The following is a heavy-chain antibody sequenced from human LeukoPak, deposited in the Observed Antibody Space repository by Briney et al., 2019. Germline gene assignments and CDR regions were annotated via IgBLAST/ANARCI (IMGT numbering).Heavy chain of an antibody. CDR2: INPSGGST. J-gene: IGHJ5*02. V-gene: IGHV1-46*01. D-gene: IGHD2-15*01. Sequence: ASVTVSFKASGYTFTSYYMHLVRQAPGQGLEWMGVINPSGGSTSYSHKFQGRVTMTMDTSTSTVYMELSSLRSEGRAVYYCARGSLRGVVGPWGQGTLVTVSP. CDR3: ARGSLRGVVGP. CDR1: GYTFTSYY.